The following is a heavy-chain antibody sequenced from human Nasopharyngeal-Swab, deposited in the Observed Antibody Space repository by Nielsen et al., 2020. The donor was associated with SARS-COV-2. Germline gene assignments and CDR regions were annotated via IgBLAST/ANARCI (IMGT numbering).Heavy chain of an antibody. D-gene: IGHD3-3*01. CDR3: ARQDRFYYYLDV. V-gene: IGHV3-21*01. CDR1: GFTFGSFG. J-gene: IGHJ6*03. CDR2: ISPSSGYI. Sequence: GGSLSLSCAGSGFTFGSFGMTWVRQAPGKGLEWVSYISPSSGYIYYAESLKGRFTISRDNGKNSVYLQMNSLRADDTAVYFCARQDRFYYYLDVWGKGTTVTVSS.